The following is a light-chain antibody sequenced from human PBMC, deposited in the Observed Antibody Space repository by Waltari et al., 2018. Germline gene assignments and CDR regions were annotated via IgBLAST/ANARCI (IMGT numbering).Light chain of an antibody. J-gene: IGKJ1*01. V-gene: IGKV3-20*01. Sequence: EIVLTQSPGTLSLSPGERATLSCRASQRVSSSYLAWYQQKPGQAPRLLIYGASSRATGIPDRFSGSGSGTDFTLTISRLEPDDFAVYYCQQYGSSLPWTFGQGTKVEIK. CDR2: GAS. CDR3: QQYGSSLPWT. CDR1: QRVSSSY.